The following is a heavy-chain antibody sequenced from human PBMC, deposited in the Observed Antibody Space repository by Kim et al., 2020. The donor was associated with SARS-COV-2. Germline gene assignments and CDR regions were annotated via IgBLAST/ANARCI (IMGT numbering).Heavy chain of an antibody. CDR1: GFTFSSYA. Sequence: GGSLRLSCAASGFTFSSYAMHWVRQAPGKGLEWVAVISYDGSNKYYADSVKGRFTISRDNSKNTLYLQMNSLRAEDTAVYYCARTTSHYFDYWGQGTLVTVSS. J-gene: IGHJ4*02. D-gene: IGHD4-17*01. CDR2: ISYDGSNK. CDR3: ARTTSHYFDY. V-gene: IGHV3-30*04.